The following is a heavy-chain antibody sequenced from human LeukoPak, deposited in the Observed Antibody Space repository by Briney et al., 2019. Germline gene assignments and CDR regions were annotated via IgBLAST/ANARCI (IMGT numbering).Heavy chain of an antibody. V-gene: IGHV4-4*07. CDR2: IYTSGST. J-gene: IGHJ6*02. D-gene: IGHD4-17*01. CDR1: GGSISSYY. CDR3: ATTSRTVTTPLGRVYYYGMDV. Sequence: SDTLSLTCTVSGGSISSYYWSWIRQPAGQGLEWIGRIYTSGSTNYNPSLKSRVTMSVDTSKNQFSLKLSSVTAADTAVYYCATTSRTVTTPLGRVYYYGMDVWGQGTTVTVSS.